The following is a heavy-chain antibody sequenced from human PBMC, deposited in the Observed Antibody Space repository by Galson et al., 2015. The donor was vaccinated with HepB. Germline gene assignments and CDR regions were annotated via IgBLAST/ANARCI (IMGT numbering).Heavy chain of an antibody. CDR1: GGSVSSGGYY. D-gene: IGHD3-22*01. J-gene: IGHJ4*02. Sequence: TLSLTCTVSGGSVSSGGYYWSWIRQHPGKGLEWIGYIYYSGSTYYNPSLKSRVTISVDTSKNQFSLKLSSVTAADTAVYYCASGQRDYYDSSGYLDYWGQGTLVTVSS. CDR3: ASGQRDYYDSSGYLDY. V-gene: IGHV4-31*03. CDR2: IYYSGST.